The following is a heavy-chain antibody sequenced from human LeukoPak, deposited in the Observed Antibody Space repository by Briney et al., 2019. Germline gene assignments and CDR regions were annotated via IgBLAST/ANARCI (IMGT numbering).Heavy chain of an antibody. V-gene: IGHV3-21*04. J-gene: IGHJ4*02. Sequence: GGSLRLSCAASGFTFSSYSMNWVRQAPGKGLEWVSSISSSSSYIYYADSVKGRFTISRDNAKNSLYLQMNSLRAEDTAVYYCARDPTYYYDSSGDYFDYWGQGTLVTVSS. CDR3: ARDPTYYYDSSGDYFDY. CDR2: ISSSSSYI. D-gene: IGHD3-22*01. CDR1: GFTFSSYS.